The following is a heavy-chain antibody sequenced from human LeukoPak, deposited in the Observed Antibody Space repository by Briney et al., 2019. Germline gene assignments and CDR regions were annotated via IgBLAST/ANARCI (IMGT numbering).Heavy chain of an antibody. CDR2: IYSGGST. V-gene: IGHV3-66*01. Sequence: GRSLRLSCAASGFTVSSNYMSWVRQAPGKGLEWVSVIYSGGSTYYADSVKGRFTISRDNSKNTLYLQMNSLRAEDTAVYYCARGDYDILTGYRYYYYGMDVWGQGTTVTVSS. CDR1: GFTVSSNY. D-gene: IGHD3-9*01. CDR3: ARGDYDILTGYRYYYYGMDV. J-gene: IGHJ6*02.